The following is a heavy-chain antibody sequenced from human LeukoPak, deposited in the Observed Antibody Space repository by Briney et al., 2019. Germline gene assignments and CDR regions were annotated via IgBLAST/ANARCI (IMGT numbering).Heavy chain of an antibody. CDR1: GSTFTKYW. CDR3: ARREIGTPFFGY. Sequence: PGESLQISCKGSGSTFTKYWIAWVRQVPGKGLEWMGIIYPGDSDTRHSPSFQGQVTFSADKSISTAFLQWSSLKASDTAMYYCARREIGTPFFGYWGQGTLVTVPS. D-gene: IGHD5-24*01. V-gene: IGHV5-51*01. J-gene: IGHJ4*02. CDR2: IYPGDSDT.